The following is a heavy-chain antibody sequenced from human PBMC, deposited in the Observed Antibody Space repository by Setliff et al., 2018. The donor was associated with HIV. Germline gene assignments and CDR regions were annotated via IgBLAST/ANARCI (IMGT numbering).Heavy chain of an antibody. Sequence: SETLSLTCTVSGGSISSYYWSWIRQPAGKGLEWIGRFDSTGGTDYNPSLKSRLTISLDTSRNQFSLEVNSVTAADTAVYYCARSPRIGVAGEFEYWGQGTLVTVSS. CDR2: FDSTGGT. D-gene: IGHD6-19*01. J-gene: IGHJ4*02. V-gene: IGHV4-4*07. CDR3: ARSPRIGVAGEFEY. CDR1: GGSISSYY.